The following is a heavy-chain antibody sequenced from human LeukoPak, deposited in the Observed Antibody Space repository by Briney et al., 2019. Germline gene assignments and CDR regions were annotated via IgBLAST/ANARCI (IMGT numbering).Heavy chain of an antibody. J-gene: IGHJ4*02. D-gene: IGHD5-24*01. CDR2: ISSSGSTI. CDR3: ARASVATIIPDY. CDR1: GFTFSSYE. Sequence: GGSLRLSCAASGFTFSSYEMNWVRRAPGKGLEWVSYISSSGSTIYYADSEKGRFTISRDNAKNSLYLQMNSLRAEDTAVYYCARASVATIIPDYWGQGTLVTVSS. V-gene: IGHV3-48*03.